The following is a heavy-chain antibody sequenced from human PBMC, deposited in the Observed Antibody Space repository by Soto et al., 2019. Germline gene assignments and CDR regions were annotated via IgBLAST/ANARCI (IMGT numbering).Heavy chain of an antibody. CDR2: IYYSGST. CDR1: GGSISSGDYY. V-gene: IGHV4-61*08. D-gene: IGHD5-12*01. CDR3: ARGLPHVEMATIWLDY. J-gene: IGHJ4*02. Sequence: SETLSLTCTVSGGSISSGDYYWSWIRQPPGKGMERIGYIYYSGSTNYNPSLKSRVTISVDTSKNQFSLKLSSVTAADTAVYYCARGLPHVEMATIWLDYWGQGTLVTVSS.